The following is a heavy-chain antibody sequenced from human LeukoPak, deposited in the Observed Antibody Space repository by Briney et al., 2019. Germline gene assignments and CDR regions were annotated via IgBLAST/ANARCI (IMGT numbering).Heavy chain of an antibody. D-gene: IGHD3-10*01. CDR1: GGSISSSNYY. V-gene: IGHV4-39*01. CDR2: IYYSGST. CDR3: ARLVSYGSGPGWFDP. Sequence: KPSETLSLTCTVSGGSISSSNYYWGWIRQPPGKGLEWIGSIYYSGSTYYNPSLESRVTISVDTSKNQFSLKLSSVTAADTAVYYCARLVSYGSGPGWFDPRGQGTLVTVSS. J-gene: IGHJ5*02.